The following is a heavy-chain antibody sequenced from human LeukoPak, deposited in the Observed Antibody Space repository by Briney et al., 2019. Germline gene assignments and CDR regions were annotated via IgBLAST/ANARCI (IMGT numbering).Heavy chain of an antibody. CDR1: GGSISTGRYF. CDR2: IYYGGST. CDR3: ARHSGTYLGVFDS. Sequence: SETLSLTCTVSGGSISTGRYFWGWIRQPPGKGLEWIGSIYYGGSTYYNPSLKSRVTISVDTSKNQFSLKLSSVTAADTAVYYCARHSGTYLGVFDSWGQGTLVTVSS. J-gene: IGHJ4*02. V-gene: IGHV4-39*01. D-gene: IGHD1-26*01.